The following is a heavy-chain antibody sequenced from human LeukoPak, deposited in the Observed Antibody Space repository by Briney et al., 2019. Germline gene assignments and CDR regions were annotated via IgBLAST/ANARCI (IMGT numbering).Heavy chain of an antibody. D-gene: IGHD3-3*01. J-gene: IGHJ6*02. CDR1: GFTVSSNY. V-gene: IGHV3-66*01. CDR3: AREGFLEWLLSPPHYYYGMDV. CDR2: IYSGGST. Sequence: GGSLRLSCAASGFTVSSNYMSWVRQAPGKGLEWVSVIYSGGSTYYAGSVKGRFTISRDNSKNTLYLQMNSLRAEDTAVYYCAREGFLEWLLSPPHYYYGMDVWGQGTTVTVSS.